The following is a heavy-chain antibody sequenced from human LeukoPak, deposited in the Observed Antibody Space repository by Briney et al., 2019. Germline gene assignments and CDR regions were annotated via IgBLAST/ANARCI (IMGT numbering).Heavy chain of an antibody. CDR3: ATNIVLMVYAPAPADY. Sequence: ASVKVSCKASGYTFTGYYMHWVRQAPGQGLEWMGWINPNSGGTNYAQKFQGRVTMTRDTSISTAYMELSRLRSDDTAVYYCATNIVLMVYAPAPADYWGQGTLVTVSS. V-gene: IGHV1-2*02. CDR1: GYTFTGYY. CDR2: INPNSGGT. J-gene: IGHJ4*02. D-gene: IGHD2-8*01.